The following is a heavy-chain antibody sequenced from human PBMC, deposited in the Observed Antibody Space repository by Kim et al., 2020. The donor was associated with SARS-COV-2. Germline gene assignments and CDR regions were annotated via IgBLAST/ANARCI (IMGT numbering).Heavy chain of an antibody. CDR2: ISGSGGST. J-gene: IGHJ6*02. CDR3: AKGSGYCSSTSCYYGGMDV. V-gene: IGHV3-23*01. CDR1: GFTFSSYA. D-gene: IGHD2-2*01. Sequence: GGSLRLSCAASGFTFSSYAMSWVRQAPGKGLEWVSAISGSGGSTYYADSVKGRFTISRDNSKNTLYLQMNSLRAEDTAVYYCAKGSGYCSSTSCYYGGMDVWGQGTTVTVSS.